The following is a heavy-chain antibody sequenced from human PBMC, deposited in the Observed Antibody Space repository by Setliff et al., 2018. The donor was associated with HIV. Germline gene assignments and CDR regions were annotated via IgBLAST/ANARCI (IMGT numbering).Heavy chain of an antibody. CDR2: IYGGGTT. J-gene: IGHJ6*02. CDR1: GFRFRSYW. D-gene: IGHD3-10*01. CDR3: AYYSSGSFYLGYFYYHGMDV. Sequence: GSLRLSCAASGFRFRSYWMSWIRQPPGKGLEWVSVIYGGGTTHYADSVRGRFTISRDNAENSLYLQMISLRAEDTAVYYCAYYSSGSFYLGYFYYHGMDVWGQGTTVTVSS. V-gene: IGHV3-53*03.